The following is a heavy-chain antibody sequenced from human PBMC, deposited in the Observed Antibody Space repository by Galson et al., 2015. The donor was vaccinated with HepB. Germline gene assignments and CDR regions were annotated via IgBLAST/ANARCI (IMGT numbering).Heavy chain of an antibody. D-gene: IGHD2-2*01. V-gene: IGHV5-51*01. CDR1: GYSFTSYW. J-gene: IGHJ4*02. Sequence: QSGAEVKKPGESLKISCKGSGYSFTSYWIGWVRQMPGKGLEWMGIIYPGDSDTRYSPSFQGQVTISADMSISTAYLQWSSLKASDTAMYYCARLSPYCSSTSCYSLDYWGQGTLVTVSS. CDR3: ARLSPYCSSTSCYSLDY. CDR2: IYPGDSDT.